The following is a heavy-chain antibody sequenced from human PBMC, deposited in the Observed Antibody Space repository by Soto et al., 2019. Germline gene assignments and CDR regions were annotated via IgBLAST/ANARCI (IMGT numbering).Heavy chain of an antibody. V-gene: IGHV4-30-2*02. D-gene: IGHD6-19*01. Sequence: PSETLSLTCAVSGGSISSGGYSWSWIRQPPGKGLEWIGYMYHSGSTYYNPSLKSRVTISIDRSKNQFSLNLRSVTAADTAVYYCAAGYSSGWSYGEWSQGTLVTVSS. CDR3: AAGYSSGWSYGE. J-gene: IGHJ4*02. CDR2: MYHSGST. CDR1: GGSISSGGYS.